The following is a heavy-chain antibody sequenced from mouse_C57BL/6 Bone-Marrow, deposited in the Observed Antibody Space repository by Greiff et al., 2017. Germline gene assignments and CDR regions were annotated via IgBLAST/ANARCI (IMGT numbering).Heavy chain of an antibody. CDR3: TIPSYYNGSSYNGMDY. Sequence: DVMLVESGGGLVQPGGSLKLSCAASGFPFSDAWMDWVRQSPEKGLEWVAEIRNKANNHATYYAVSVHGRFTISREDSKSSVYLQMYSLRAEDTGIYYYTIPSYYNGSSYNGMDYWGQGTSVTGSS. CDR2: IRNKANNHAT. V-gene: IGHV6-6*01. CDR1: GFPFSDAW. D-gene: IGHD1-1*01. J-gene: IGHJ4*01.